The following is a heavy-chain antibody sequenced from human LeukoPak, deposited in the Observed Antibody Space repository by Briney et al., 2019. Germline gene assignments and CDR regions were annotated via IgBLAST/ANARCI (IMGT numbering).Heavy chain of an antibody. CDR2: INPNSGVT. D-gene: IGHD1-26*01. Sequence: ASVKVSCKTSGYTFIAYYIHWVRQAPGQGLEWMARINPNSGVTKFAQKFQGRVTMSRDTSISTAYMELSGLTSDDTAVYYCARAHSGSYWRNAFDIWGQGTMVTVSS. CDR1: GYTFIAYY. CDR3: ARAHSGSYWRNAFDI. V-gene: IGHV1-2*02. J-gene: IGHJ3*02.